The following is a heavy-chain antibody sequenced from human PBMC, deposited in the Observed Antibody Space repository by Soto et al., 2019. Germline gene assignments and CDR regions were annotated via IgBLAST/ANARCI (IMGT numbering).Heavy chain of an antibody. CDR3: ARAGVAGPYLFDY. J-gene: IGHJ4*02. Sequence: SETLSLTCTVSGGSISSSSDYWGWIRQPPGKGLEWIGSIYYSGSTYYNPSLKSRVTISVDTSKNQFSLKLSSVTAADTAVYYCARAGVAGPYLFDYWGQGTLVTVSS. D-gene: IGHD6-19*01. V-gene: IGHV4-39*01. CDR2: IYYSGST. CDR1: GGSISSSSDY.